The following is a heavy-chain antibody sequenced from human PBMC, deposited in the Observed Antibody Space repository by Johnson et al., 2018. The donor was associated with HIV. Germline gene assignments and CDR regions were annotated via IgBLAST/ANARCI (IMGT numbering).Heavy chain of an antibody. CDR2: IWYDGTNK. V-gene: IGHV3-33*01. CDR1: GFTFSSFG. Sequence: QVQLVESGGGVVQPGRSLRLSCAASGFTFSSFGMHWVRQAPGKGLEWVAVIWYDGTNKYYADSVKGRFTISRDNSKNTLYLQMNSLKTEDTALYYCARGALGAFDIWGQGTMVTVSS. D-gene: IGHD3-3*02. CDR3: ARGALGAFDI. J-gene: IGHJ3*02.